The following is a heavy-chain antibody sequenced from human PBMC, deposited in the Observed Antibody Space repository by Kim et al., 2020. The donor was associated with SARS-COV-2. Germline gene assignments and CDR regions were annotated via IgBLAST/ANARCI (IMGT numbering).Heavy chain of an antibody. CDR2: IWYDGSNK. Sequence: GGSLRLSCAASGFTFSSYGMHWVRQAPGKGLEWVAVIWYDGSNKYYADSVKGRFTISRDNSKNTLYLQMNSLRAEETAVYYCARWGGAAAGTSWFDPWGQGTLVTVSS. CDR3: ARWGGAAAGTSWFDP. J-gene: IGHJ5*02. CDR1: GFTFSSYG. V-gene: IGHV3-33*01. D-gene: IGHD6-13*01.